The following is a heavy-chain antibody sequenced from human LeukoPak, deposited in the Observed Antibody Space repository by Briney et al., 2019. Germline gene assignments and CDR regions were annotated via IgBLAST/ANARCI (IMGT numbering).Heavy chain of an antibody. CDR3: TRDKLELRQFDY. J-gene: IGHJ4*02. CDR2: IKSKTDGDTT. V-gene: IGHV3-15*01. CDR1: GFTLSNAW. D-gene: IGHD1-7*01. Sequence: GGSLRLSCAVSGFTLSNAWMSWVRQAPGKGLEWVGRIKSKTDGDTTDYAAPVKGRFTISRNESKDTLYLQMSSLKAEDTAVYYCTRDKLELRQFDYWGQGTLVTVSS.